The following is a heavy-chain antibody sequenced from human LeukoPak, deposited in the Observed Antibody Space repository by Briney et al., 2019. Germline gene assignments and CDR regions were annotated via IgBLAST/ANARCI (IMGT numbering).Heavy chain of an antibody. CDR2: INHSGST. Sequence: SETLSLTCAVYGGSFSGYYWSWIRQPPGKGLEWIGEINHSGSTNYNPSLKSRVTISVDTSKNQCSLKLSSVPAADTAVYYCARDHAITFGGVTEGDAFDIWGQGTMVTVSS. CDR3: ARDHAITFGGVTEGDAFDI. CDR1: GGSFSGYY. J-gene: IGHJ3*02. D-gene: IGHD3-16*01. V-gene: IGHV4-34*01.